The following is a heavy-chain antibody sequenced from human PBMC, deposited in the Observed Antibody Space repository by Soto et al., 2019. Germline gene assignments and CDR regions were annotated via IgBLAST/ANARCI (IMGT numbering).Heavy chain of an antibody. CDR1: GCSMSSRRYS. D-gene: IGHD2-15*01. Sequence: SENLSPPCFVSGCSMSSRRYSWGCNRPPPGKGMEWSGSIYYSGSTYYNPSLKSRVTVSVDTSKNQFSLKLSSVTAADTAVYYCAREGYCSGGSCRGGYYGMDVWGQGTTVS. CDR2: IYYSGST. J-gene: IGHJ6*02. CDR3: AREGYCSGGSCRGGYYGMDV. V-gene: IGHV4-39*02.